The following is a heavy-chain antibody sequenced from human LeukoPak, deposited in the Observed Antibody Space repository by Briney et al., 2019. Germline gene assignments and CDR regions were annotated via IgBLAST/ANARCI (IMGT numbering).Heavy chain of an antibody. CDR3: AGSTGGAFDI. V-gene: IGHV4-30-4*02. Sequence: PSETLSLTCTVSGDSSSSGNYFWNWIRQPPGKGLEWIGYIYYSGSTYYNPSLKSRVSISVDTSKNQFSLKLSSVTAADTAVYYCAGSTGGAFDIWGQGTMVTVSS. J-gene: IGHJ3*02. D-gene: IGHD1-26*01. CDR1: GDSSSSGNYF. CDR2: IYYSGST.